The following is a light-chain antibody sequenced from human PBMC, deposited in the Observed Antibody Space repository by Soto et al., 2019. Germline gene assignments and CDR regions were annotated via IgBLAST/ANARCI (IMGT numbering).Light chain of an antibody. CDR1: NSNIGSNA. CDR2: YND. V-gene: IGLV1-36*01. CDR3: ATWDDRLTAWV. J-gene: IGLJ3*02. Sequence: QPVLTQSPSVSGAPRQSVNISCSGNNSNIGSNAVHWYQQLPGKAPKLLMYYNDMLPSGVSDRFSGSKSGTSASLAISGLQSEDEGDYYCATWDDRLTAWVFGGGTKVTVL.